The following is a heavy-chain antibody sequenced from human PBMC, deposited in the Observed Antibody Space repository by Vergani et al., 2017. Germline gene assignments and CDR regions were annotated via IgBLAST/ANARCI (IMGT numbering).Heavy chain of an antibody. V-gene: IGHV4-34*01. CDR3: ALYSSDNLYYYYYMDV. D-gene: IGHD5-18*01. Sequence: QVQLQQWGAGLLKPSETLSLTCAVYGGSFSIYYWSWIRQPPGEGLEWIGDINHSGNTNYNPSLKSRVNISVDKSTNQFSLKRSSVTAADTAVYYCALYSSDNLYYYYYMDVWAKGPRSPSP. CDR2: INHSGNT. J-gene: IGHJ6*03. CDR1: GGSFSIYY.